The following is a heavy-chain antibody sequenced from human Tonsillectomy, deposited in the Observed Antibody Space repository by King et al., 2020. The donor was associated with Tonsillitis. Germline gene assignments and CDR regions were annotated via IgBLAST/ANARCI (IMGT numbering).Heavy chain of an antibody. CDR1: GYTFTGYY. CDR3: ARGPPPKYSGSNRFDP. V-gene: IGHV1-2*02. D-gene: IGHD1-26*01. J-gene: IGHJ5*02. CDR2: INPNSGGT. Sequence: VQLVESGAEVKKPGASVKVSCKASGYTFTGYYMHWVRQAPGQGLEWMGWINPNSGGTNYAQKFQGRVTMTRDTSISTAYMELSRLRSDDTAVYYCARGPPPKYSGSNRFDPWGQGTLVTVSS.